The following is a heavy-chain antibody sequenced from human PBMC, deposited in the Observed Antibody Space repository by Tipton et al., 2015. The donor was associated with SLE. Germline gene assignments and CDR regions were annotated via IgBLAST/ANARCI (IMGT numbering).Heavy chain of an antibody. D-gene: IGHD7-27*01. V-gene: IGHV3-23*01. CDR1: RFTFSTYG. Sequence: SLRLSCAASRFTFSTYGMRWVRQSPEKGLEWGSRISGSDGSTYYADSVKGRFTISRDNSKNTLYLQMNSLRAADTAVYYCARWEPNWGSTFDYWGQGTLVTVSS. CDR3: ARWEPNWGSTFDY. J-gene: IGHJ4*02. CDR2: ISGSDGST.